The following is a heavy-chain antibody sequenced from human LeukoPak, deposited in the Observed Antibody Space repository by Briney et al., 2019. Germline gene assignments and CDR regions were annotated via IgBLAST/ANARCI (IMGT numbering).Heavy chain of an antibody. CDR1: GFTFSSYG. CDR3: ARDIAFDGTRPPDY. Sequence: RRSLRLSCAASGFTFSSYGMHWVRQAPGKGLEWVAVISHDGSNKYYADSVKGRFTISRDNSKNTLYLQMNSLRAEDTAVYYCARDIAFDGTRPPDYWGQGTLVTVSS. D-gene: IGHD3-3*02. J-gene: IGHJ4*02. CDR2: ISHDGSNK. V-gene: IGHV3-30*03.